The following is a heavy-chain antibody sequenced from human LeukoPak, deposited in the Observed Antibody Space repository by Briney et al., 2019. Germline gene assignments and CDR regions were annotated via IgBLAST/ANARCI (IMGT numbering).Heavy chain of an antibody. CDR2: IHTGGGI. CDR3: ARGMITAGGLHY. V-gene: IGHV4-4*07. D-gene: IGHD6-13*01. CDR1: GGSINSGY. Sequence: SETLSLTCTVSGGSINSGYWIWIRQPAGKGLEWIGRIHTGGGINSNPSLKSRVTMSVDTSKNQFSLKLTSVTAADTAVYYCARGMITAGGLHYWGQGTLVTVSS. J-gene: IGHJ4*02.